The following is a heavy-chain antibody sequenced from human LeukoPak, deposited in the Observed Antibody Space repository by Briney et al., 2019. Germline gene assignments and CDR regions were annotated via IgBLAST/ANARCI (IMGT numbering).Heavy chain of an antibody. V-gene: IGHV3-30*18. CDR2: ISFDGGDI. CDR1: GFTFSNYG. Sequence: PGGSLRLSCAASGFTFSNYGIHWVRQAPGKGLEWVTVISFDGGDIYYADSVKGRFAISRDNSKNTLYLQMNSLRPEDTAVYYCAKDAARVSADYYFDYWGQGTLVTASS. J-gene: IGHJ4*02. CDR3: AKDAARVSADYYFDY. D-gene: IGHD2-2*01.